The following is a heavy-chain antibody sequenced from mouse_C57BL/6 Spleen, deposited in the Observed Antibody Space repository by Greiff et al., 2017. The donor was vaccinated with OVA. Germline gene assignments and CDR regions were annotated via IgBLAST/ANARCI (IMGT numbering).Heavy chain of an antibody. J-gene: IGHJ3*01. V-gene: IGHV1-26*01. D-gene: IGHD1-1*02. CDR3: ARHYGGFAY. Sequence: VQLQQSGPELVKPGASVKISCKASGYTFTDYYMNWVKQSPGKSLEWIGDINPNNGGTSYNQKFKGKATLTVDKSSSTAYMELRSLTSEDSAVYYCARHYGGFAYWGQGTLVTVSA. CDR2: INPNNGGT. CDR1: GYTFTDYY.